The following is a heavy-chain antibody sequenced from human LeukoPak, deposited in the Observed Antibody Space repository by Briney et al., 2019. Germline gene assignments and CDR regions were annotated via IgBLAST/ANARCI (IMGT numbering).Heavy chain of an antibody. CDR2: ISAQHGQT. V-gene: IGHV1-18*01. CDR1: GYSENFYG. D-gene: IGHD5-24*01. Sequence: ASVKVSCKTSGYSENFYGITWVRQVAGQGLEWMGWISAQHGQTEYAPNSQDRVTMTTDTYTNTAYMELRSLRSDDTAVYYCARIVGYNYDYWGQGTLVTVSS. J-gene: IGHJ4*02. CDR3: ARIVGYNYDY.